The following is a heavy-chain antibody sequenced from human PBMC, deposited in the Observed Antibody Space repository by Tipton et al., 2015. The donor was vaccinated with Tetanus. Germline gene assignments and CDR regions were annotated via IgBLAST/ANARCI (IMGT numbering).Heavy chain of an antibody. D-gene: IGHD3-22*01. V-gene: IGHV4-59*12. Sequence: LRLSCTVSGGSISSYYWSWIRQPPGKGLEWIGYIYYSGSTNYNPSLKSRVTISVDTSKNQFSLKLSSVTAADTAVYYCARLGMIVDSDYWGQGTLVTVSS. CDR2: IYYSGST. CDR1: GGSISSYY. J-gene: IGHJ4*02. CDR3: ARLGMIVDSDY.